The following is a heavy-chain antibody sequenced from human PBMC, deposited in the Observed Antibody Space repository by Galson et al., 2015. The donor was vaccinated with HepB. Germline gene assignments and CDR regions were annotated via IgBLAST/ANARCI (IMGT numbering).Heavy chain of an antibody. J-gene: IGHJ4*02. CDR1: GFTFSSYS. V-gene: IGHV3-21*01. Sequence: SLRLSCAASGFTFSSYSMNWVRQAPGNGLEWVSSISSSSSYIYYADSVKGRFTISRDNAKNSLYLQMNSLRAEDTAVYYCARYGSGRQYMDPFDYWGQGALVTVSS. D-gene: IGHD3-10*01. CDR3: ARYGSGRQYMDPFDY. CDR2: ISSSSSYI.